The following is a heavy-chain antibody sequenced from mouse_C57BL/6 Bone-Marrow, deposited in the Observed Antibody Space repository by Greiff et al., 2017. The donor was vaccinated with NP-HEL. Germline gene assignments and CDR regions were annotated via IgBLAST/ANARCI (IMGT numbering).Heavy chain of an antibody. J-gene: IGHJ4*01. D-gene: IGHD2-4*01. CDR2: IHPNSGST. Sequence: VQLQQPGAELVKPGASVKLSCKASGYTFTSYWMHWVKQRPGQGLEWIGMIHPNSGSTNYNEKFKSKATLTVDKSSSTAYMQLSSLTSEDSAVYYCARSDLIYYDYDEDWYFDVWGQGTSVTVSS. CDR3: ARSDLIYYDYDEDWYFDV. V-gene: IGHV1-64*01. CDR1: GYTFTSYW.